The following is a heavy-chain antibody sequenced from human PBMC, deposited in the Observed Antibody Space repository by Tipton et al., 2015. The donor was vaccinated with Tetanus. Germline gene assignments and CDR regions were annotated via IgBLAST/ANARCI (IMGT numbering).Heavy chain of an antibody. D-gene: IGHD1-14*01. CDR2: IKPDGGEK. V-gene: IGHV3-7*01. Sequence: GSLRLSCAASGFTFSRSWMTWVRQTPGKGLEWVANIKPDGGEKYYVDSVKGRFTISRDNAKNLLYLQMISLRREDTAVYYCARENSLTTSSWGQGTLVTVSS. CDR1: GFTFSRSW. CDR3: ARENSLTTSS. J-gene: IGHJ5*02.